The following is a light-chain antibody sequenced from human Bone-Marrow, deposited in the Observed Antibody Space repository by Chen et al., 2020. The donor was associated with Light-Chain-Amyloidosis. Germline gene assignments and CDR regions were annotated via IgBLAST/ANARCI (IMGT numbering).Light chain of an antibody. Sequence: QSVLTQPPSVSAAPGQKVTISCSGSNSNIGSNYVSWYQQLPGAAPELLIYDNNKLPPEILDRFYGSKSGTSATLGISGLQTGDEADYYCGTWDSSLSAVVFGGGTKLTVL. J-gene: IGLJ3*02. CDR1: NSNIGSNY. V-gene: IGLV1-51*01. CDR3: GTWDSSLSAVV. CDR2: DNN.